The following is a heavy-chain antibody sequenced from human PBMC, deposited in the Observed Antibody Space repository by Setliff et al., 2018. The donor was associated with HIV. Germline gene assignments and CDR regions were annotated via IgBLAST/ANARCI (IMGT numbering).Heavy chain of an antibody. CDR3: ASKGGSGNYPDSDAFDI. J-gene: IGHJ3*02. D-gene: IGHD3-10*01. V-gene: IGHV1-2*02. CDR1: GYIFIRYY. Sequence: ASVKVSCKTSGYIFIRYYIFWVRQAPGQGLEWMGNINPHTGVTKYAEKFQGRVTMTRDTSTSTVYMELRSLRSEDTAIYYCASKGGSGNYPDSDAFDIWGQGTLVTVSS. CDR2: INPHTGVT.